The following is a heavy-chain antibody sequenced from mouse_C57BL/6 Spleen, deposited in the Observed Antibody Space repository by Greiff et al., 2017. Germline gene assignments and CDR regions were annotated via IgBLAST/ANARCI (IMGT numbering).Heavy chain of an antibody. Sequence: QVQLQQPGAELVKPGASVKLSCKASGYTFTSYWMHWVKQRPGRGLEWIGRIDPNSGGTKYNEKFKSKATLTVDKPSSPAYMQLSSLTSEDSAVYYCASKDREGAKGYWGQGTSVTVST. CDR1: GYTFTSYW. CDR2: IDPNSGGT. V-gene: IGHV1-72*01. CDR3: ASKDREGAKGY. J-gene: IGHJ4*01.